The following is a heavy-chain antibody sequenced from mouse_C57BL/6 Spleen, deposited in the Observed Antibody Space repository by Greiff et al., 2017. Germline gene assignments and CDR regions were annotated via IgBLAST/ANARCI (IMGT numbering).Heavy chain of an antibody. D-gene: IGHD2-4*01. CDR2: INPNNGGT. CDR1: GFTFTDYN. J-gene: IGHJ1*03. Sequence: EVQLQQSGPELVKPGASVKIPCTASGFTFTDYNMAWVKQSPGKSLEWIGAINPNNGGTIYTQKFKGKATLTVDKSSSTAYMELRSLTSEDTAVYDCARAYYDYWYFEVWGTGTTVTVAS. V-gene: IGHV1-18*01. CDR3: ARAYYDYWYFEV.